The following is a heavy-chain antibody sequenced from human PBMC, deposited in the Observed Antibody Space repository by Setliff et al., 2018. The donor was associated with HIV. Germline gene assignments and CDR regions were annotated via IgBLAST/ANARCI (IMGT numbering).Heavy chain of an antibody. CDR1: GLTFSNYW. Sequence: PGGSLRLSCAASGLTFSNYWMHWVRQAPGKGLEWVSRIDRGGSDTNYADSVRGRFTISRDNAKNTVYLQLTSLRAEDTAVYYCARGPQYNFWGGYLGLWGQGTLVTVSS. CDR3: ARGPQYNFWGGYLGL. V-gene: IGHV3-74*01. J-gene: IGHJ4*02. D-gene: IGHD3-3*01. CDR2: IDRGGSDT.